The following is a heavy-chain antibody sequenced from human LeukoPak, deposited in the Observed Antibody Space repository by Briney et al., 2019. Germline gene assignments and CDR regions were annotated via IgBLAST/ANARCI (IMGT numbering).Heavy chain of an antibody. Sequence: NPGGSLRLSCAASEFTFSSYNMNWVRQAPGKGLEWASSIRSSSKYIYYADSVKGRFTISRDNAKNSLYLQMNSLRAEDTAVYYCAREPFWSGYYSNLHFDYWGQGTLVTVSS. CDR2: IRSSSKYI. CDR1: EFTFSSYN. J-gene: IGHJ4*02. V-gene: IGHV3-21*01. CDR3: AREPFWSGYYSNLHFDY. D-gene: IGHD3-3*01.